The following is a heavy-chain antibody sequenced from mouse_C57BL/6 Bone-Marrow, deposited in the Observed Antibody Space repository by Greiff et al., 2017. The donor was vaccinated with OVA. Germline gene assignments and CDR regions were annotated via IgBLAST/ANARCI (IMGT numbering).Heavy chain of an antibody. CDR1: GYTFTSYG. V-gene: IGHV1-81*01. CDR2: IYPRSGNT. J-gene: IGHJ4*01. CDR3: AREDDGYSYAMDY. D-gene: IGHD2-3*01. Sequence: QVELQPSGAELARPGASVKLSCKASGYTFTSYGISWVKQRTGQGLEWIGEIYPRSGNTYYNEKFKGKATLTADKSSSTAYMELRSLTSEDSAVYFCAREDDGYSYAMDYWGQGTSVTVSS.